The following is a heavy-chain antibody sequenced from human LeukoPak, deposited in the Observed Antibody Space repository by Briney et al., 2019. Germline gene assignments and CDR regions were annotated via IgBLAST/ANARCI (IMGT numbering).Heavy chain of an antibody. V-gene: IGHV3-74*01. Sequence: GGSLRLSCAASGFPLSNYWMHWVRQTPGKGLVWVSRINPDGTTTRYADSVKGRFTISRDNARNTLYLEMNSLRAEDTAVYYCARVGIGRYSFDSWGQGTLVTVSS. CDR3: ARVGIGRYSFDS. J-gene: IGHJ4*02. D-gene: IGHD1-26*01. CDR1: GFPLSNYW. CDR2: INPDGTTT.